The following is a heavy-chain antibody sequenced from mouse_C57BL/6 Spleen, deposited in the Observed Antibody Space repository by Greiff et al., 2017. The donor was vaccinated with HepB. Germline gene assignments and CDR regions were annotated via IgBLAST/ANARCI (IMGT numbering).Heavy chain of an antibody. J-gene: IGHJ4*01. Sequence: VMLVESGPGLVQPSQSLSITCTVSGFSLTSYGVHWVRQSPGKGLEWLGVIWSGGSTDYNAAFISRLSISKDNSKSQVFFKMNSLQADDTAIYYCARNGYGWGYYAMDYWGQGTSVTVSS. V-gene: IGHV2-2*01. CDR1: GFSLTSYG. CDR3: ARNGYGWGYYAMDY. D-gene: IGHD2-10*02. CDR2: IWSGGST.